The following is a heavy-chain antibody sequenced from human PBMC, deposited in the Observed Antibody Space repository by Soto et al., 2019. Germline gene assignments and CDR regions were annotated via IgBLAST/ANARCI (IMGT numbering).Heavy chain of an antibody. V-gene: IGHV3-23*01. D-gene: IGHD3-22*01. CDR1: GFTFSSYA. CDR3: AKALGYYDSSGTFDY. Sequence: EVQLLESGGGLVQRGGSLRLSCAASGFTFSSYAMSWVRQAPGKGLEWVSAISGSGGSTYYADSVKGRFTISRDNSKNTLYLQMNSLRAEDTAVYYCAKALGYYDSSGTFDYWGQGTLVTVSS. J-gene: IGHJ4*02. CDR2: ISGSGGST.